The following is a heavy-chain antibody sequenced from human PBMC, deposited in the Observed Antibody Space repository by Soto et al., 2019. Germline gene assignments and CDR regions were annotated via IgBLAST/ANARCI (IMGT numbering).Heavy chain of an antibody. Sequence: GASVKVSCKASGYTFTSYGISWVRQAPGQGLEWMGWISAYNGNTNYAQKLQGRVTMTTDTSTSTAYMELRSLRSDDTAVYYCARGHLYYYDSSGYWDDAFDIWGQGTMVTVSS. CDR1: GYTFTSYG. J-gene: IGHJ3*02. CDR3: ARGHLYYYDSSGYWDDAFDI. D-gene: IGHD3-22*01. V-gene: IGHV1-18*01. CDR2: ISAYNGNT.